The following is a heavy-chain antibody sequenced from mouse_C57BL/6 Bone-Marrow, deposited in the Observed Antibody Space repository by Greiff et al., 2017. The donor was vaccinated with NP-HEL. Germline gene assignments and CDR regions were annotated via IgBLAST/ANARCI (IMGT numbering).Heavy chain of an antibody. V-gene: IGHV1-49*01. Sequence: LLESGAELVRPGSSVKLSCKDSYFAFMASAMHWVKQRPGHGLEWIGSFTMYSDATEYSENFKGKATLTANTSSSTAYMELSSLTSEDSAVYYCARGGTYGYDTGYAMDYWGQGTSVTVSS. CDR3: ARGGTYGYDTGYAMDY. CDR2: FTMYSDAT. CDR1: YFAFMASA. D-gene: IGHD2-2*01. J-gene: IGHJ4*01.